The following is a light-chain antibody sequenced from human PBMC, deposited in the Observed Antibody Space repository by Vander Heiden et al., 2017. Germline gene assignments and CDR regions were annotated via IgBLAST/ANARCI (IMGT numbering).Light chain of an antibody. CDR2: DDR. Sequence: SYVLTQPPSVSVAPGQTARIACGGDNVGIKSVHWYRQRPGQAPVLVVHDDRDRPSGIPERISGSNSGNTATLTISRVEAGDEADYDCQVWDSNTNQYVFGSGTKVTIL. CDR1: NVGIKS. CDR3: QVWDSNTNQYV. J-gene: IGLJ1*01. V-gene: IGLV3-21*02.